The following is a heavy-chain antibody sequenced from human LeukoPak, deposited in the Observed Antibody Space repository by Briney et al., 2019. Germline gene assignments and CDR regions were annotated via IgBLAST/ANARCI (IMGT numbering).Heavy chain of an antibody. D-gene: IGHD5-12*01. V-gene: IGHV3-7*01. CDR3: AKGGHFNFDY. CDR2: IKEDGSDK. J-gene: IGHJ4*02. CDR1: GFTFSTYW. Sequence: GGSLRLSCAASGFTFSTYWMKWVRQAPGKGLEWVASIKEDGSDKYYVDSVKGRFSISRDNAKNSLYLQMNSLRIEDTAVYYCAKGGHFNFDYWGLGNLVSVSS.